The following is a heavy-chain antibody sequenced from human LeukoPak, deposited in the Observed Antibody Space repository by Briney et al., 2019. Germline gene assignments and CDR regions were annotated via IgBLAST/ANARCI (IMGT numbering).Heavy chain of an antibody. D-gene: IGHD5-18*01. J-gene: IGHJ4*02. CDR3: AREAGGYSYATHLDY. CDR2: ISSTSSYI. V-gene: IGHV3-21*01. Sequence: GGSLRLSCAASGFTFSSYSMNWVRQAPGKGLEWVPSISSTSSYIFYADSLKGRFTISRDNAKNSLFLQMNSLRAEDTAVYYCAREAGGYSYATHLDYWGQGTLVTVSS. CDR1: GFTFSSYS.